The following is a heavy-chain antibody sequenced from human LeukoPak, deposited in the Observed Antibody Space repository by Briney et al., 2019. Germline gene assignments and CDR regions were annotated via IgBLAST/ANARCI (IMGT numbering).Heavy chain of an antibody. V-gene: IGHV1-24*01. CDR3: AVGAMVPAKETPKRDWYFDL. J-gene: IGHJ2*01. D-gene: IGHD4/OR15-4a*01. CDR2: FDPEDGET. Sequence: GSVKVSCKVSGYTLTELSMHWVRQAPRKGLEWMGGFDPEDGETIYAQKFQGRVTMTEDTSTDTAYMELSSLRSEDTAVYYCAVGAMVPAKETPKRDWYFDLWGRGALVTVSS. CDR1: GYTLTELS.